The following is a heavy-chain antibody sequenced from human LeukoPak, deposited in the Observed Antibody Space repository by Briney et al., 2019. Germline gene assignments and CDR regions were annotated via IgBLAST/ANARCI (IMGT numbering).Heavy chain of an antibody. J-gene: IGHJ3*02. Sequence: GESLKISCKGSGYSFTSYWLAWVRQMPGKGLEWMGVIYPTVSDSRYSPSFKDKVTISADKSISTTYLQWCSLKASDTAIYYCARQRVRMTVYAAGALDIWGQGTMVTVSS. D-gene: IGHD2/OR15-2a*01. CDR2: IYPTVSDS. CDR3: ARQRVRMTVYAAGALDI. CDR1: GYSFTSYW. V-gene: IGHV5-51*01.